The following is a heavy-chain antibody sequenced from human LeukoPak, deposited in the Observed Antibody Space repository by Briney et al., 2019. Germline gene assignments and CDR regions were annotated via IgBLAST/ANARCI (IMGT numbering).Heavy chain of an antibody. Sequence: GSSVKVSCKASGYTFTYRYLHWVRQAPGQALEWMGWITPFNGNTNYAQKFQDRVTITRDRSMSTAYMELSSLRSEDTAMYYCASGEMATIWLDYWGQGTLVTVSS. CDR3: ASGEMATIWLDY. V-gene: IGHV1-45*02. CDR1: GYTFTYRY. CDR2: ITPFNGNT. J-gene: IGHJ4*02. D-gene: IGHD5-24*01.